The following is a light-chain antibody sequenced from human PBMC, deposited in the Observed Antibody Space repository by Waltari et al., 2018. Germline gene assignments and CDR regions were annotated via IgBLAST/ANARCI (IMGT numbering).Light chain of an antibody. CDR1: QGIGTY. Sequence: DIQMTQSPSSLSASVGDRVTITCRASQGIGTYLAWYQQNPGKAPKVVIYAATTLQSGVPSRFSGSGSGTEFTLTISSLQPEDVATYYCQKYRSAPPTFGGGTKVEIK. CDR3: QKYRSAPPT. CDR2: AAT. V-gene: IGKV1-27*01. J-gene: IGKJ4*01.